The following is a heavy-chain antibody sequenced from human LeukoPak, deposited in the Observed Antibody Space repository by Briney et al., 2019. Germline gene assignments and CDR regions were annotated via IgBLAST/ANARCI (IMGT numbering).Heavy chain of an antibody. CDR1: GYTLTELS. Sequence: ASVKVSCKVSGYTLTELSMHWVRQAPGKGLEWMGGFDPEDGETIYALKFQGRVTMTEDTSTDTAYMELSSLRSEDTAVYYCATVSDILTGNPFDYWGQGTLVTVSS. V-gene: IGHV1-24*01. CDR2: FDPEDGET. CDR3: ATVSDILTGNPFDY. J-gene: IGHJ4*02. D-gene: IGHD3-9*01.